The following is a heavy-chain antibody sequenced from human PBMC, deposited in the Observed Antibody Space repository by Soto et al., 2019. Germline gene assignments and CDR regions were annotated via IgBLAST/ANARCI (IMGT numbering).Heavy chain of an antibody. D-gene: IGHD4-17*01. CDR3: GAKDYGAKGYYFET. J-gene: IGHJ4*02. CDR1: SGSISSSSSY. Sequence: QLQLQESGPGLVKPSETLSLTCTVSSGSISSSSSYWGWIRQPPGKGLEWIGSIYYSGNTYYNPSLKSRVTISIDSSKNQFSLKLNSVTTADTAVYYCGAKDYGAKGYYFETWGKGTLVTVSS. CDR2: IYYSGNT. V-gene: IGHV4-39*01.